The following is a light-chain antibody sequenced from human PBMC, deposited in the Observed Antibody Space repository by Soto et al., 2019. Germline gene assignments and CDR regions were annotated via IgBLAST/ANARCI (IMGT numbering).Light chain of an antibody. Sequence: DIQMTQSPSTLSASVGARVTITCRASQSITSWLAWYQQRPGKAPKLLIYKASSLESGVASRFSGSGSGTEFTLTISSLQSDDFATYYCQQYNTYVTFGGGTKVEIK. CDR3: QQYNTYVT. V-gene: IGKV1-5*03. J-gene: IGKJ4*01. CDR2: KAS. CDR1: QSITSW.